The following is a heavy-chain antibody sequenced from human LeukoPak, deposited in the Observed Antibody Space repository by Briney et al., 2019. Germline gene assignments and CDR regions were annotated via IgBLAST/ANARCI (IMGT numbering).Heavy chain of an antibody. V-gene: IGHV3-30*19. CDR2: ISYDGSNK. CDR3: AREAGLWFGERVDY. D-gene: IGHD3-10*01. J-gene: IGHJ4*02. Sequence: GGSLRLSCAASGFTFSSYGMHWVRQAPGKGLEWVAVISYDGSNKYYADSVKGRFTISRDNSKNTLYVQMNSLRAEDTAVYYCAREAGLWFGERVDYWGQGTLVTVS. CDR1: GFTFSSYG.